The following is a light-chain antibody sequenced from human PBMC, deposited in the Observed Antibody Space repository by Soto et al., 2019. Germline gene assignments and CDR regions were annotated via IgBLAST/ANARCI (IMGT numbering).Light chain of an antibody. CDR1: QIIRNY. Sequence: EIVLTQSPATLSLSPGERATLSCRASQIIRNYLAWYQQKPGQSPRLLIYDASNRATDVPARFSGSGSGTDFTLSISSLEPEDFAVYFCQQRSNWPLTFGPGTKVDIK. CDR3: QQRSNWPLT. CDR2: DAS. V-gene: IGKV3-11*01. J-gene: IGKJ3*01.